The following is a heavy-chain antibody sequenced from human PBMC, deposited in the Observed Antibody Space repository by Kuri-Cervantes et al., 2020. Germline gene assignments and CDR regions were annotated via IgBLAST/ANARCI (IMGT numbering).Heavy chain of an antibody. V-gene: IGHV3-NL1*01. CDR1: GFTFSSYA. D-gene: IGHD5-12*01. CDR2: IYSGGST. J-gene: IGHJ4*02. Sequence: GGSLRLSCAASGFTFSSYAMHWVRQAPGKGLEWVAVIYSGGSTYYADSVKGRFTISRDNAKNTLYLQMHSLGAEDTAVYYCARGSTGYGNFDYWGRGTLVTVSS. CDR3: ARGSTGYGNFDY.